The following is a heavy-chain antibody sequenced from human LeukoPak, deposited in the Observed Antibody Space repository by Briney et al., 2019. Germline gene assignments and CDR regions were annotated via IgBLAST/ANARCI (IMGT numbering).Heavy chain of an antibody. CDR3: ARHTGDTAMAHYWFDP. V-gene: IGHV4-39*01. J-gene: IGHJ5*02. CDR1: DGSISSSSYY. CDR2: IYYSGST. Sequence: SETLSLTCTVSDGSISSSSYYWGWIRQPPGKGLEWIGSIYYSGSTYYNPSLKSRVTISVDTSKNQFSLKLSSVTAADTAVYYCARHTGDTAMAHYWFDPWGQGTLVTVSS. D-gene: IGHD5-18*01.